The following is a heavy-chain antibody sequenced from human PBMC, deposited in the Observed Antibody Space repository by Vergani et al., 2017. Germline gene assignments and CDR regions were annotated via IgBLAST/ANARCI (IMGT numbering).Heavy chain of an antibody. CDR2: IFYTGTS. D-gene: IGHD2-21*01. V-gene: IGHV4-39*01. CDR1: GFTFSRSA. Sequence: QMVESGGGLVQPGGSLRLSCIASGFTFSRSAMSWVRQAPGKGLEWIGSIFYTGTSYYNPSLESRATNSVDTSKNQFSLKLKSVTAADTAVYYCARQFWGGGDYRFDHWGQGTLVTVSS. CDR3: ARQFWGGGDYRFDH. J-gene: IGHJ4*02.